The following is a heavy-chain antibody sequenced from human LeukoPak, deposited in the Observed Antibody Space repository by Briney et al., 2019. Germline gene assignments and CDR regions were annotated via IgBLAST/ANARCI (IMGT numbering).Heavy chain of an antibody. J-gene: IGHJ4*02. CDR1: GFTFSSYS. V-gene: IGHV3-48*01. Sequence: SGGSLRLSCAASGFTFSSYSMNWVRQAPGKGLEWVSYISSSSSTIYYADSVKGRFTISRDNAKNSLYLQMNSLRVEDTAVYYCAGLYSSGWRRNHDYWGQGTLVTVSS. D-gene: IGHD6-19*01. CDR2: ISSSSSTI. CDR3: AGLYSSGWRRNHDY.